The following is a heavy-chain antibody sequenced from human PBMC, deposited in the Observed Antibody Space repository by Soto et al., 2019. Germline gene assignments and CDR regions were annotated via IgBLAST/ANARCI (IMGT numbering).Heavy chain of an antibody. CDR1: RYTFTSYW. V-gene: IGHV5-51*01. D-gene: IGHD3-16*01. CDR3: ARGSPLITFGGAKQRYAFDI. CDR2: IYPGDSDT. Sequence: GESLKISCKGSRYTFTSYWIGWVRQMPGKGLEWMAIIYPGDSDTRYSPSFQGQVTISADKSISTAYLQWSSLKASDTAMYYCARGSPLITFGGAKQRYAFDICRKGTMVTVAS. J-gene: IGHJ3*02.